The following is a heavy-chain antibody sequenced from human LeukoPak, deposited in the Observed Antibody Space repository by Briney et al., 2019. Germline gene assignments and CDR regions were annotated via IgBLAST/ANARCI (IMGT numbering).Heavy chain of an antibody. D-gene: IGHD1-20*01. Sequence: PSETLSLTCTVSGGPISSSRYYWGWVRQPPGKGLEWIGCICYSGSTYYNPSLKSRVTISVDTSKNQFSLKLSSVTAADTAVYYCARRRITGTTVFDYWDQGTLVTVSS. CDR1: GGPISSSRYY. CDR3: ARRRITGTTVFDY. J-gene: IGHJ4*02. V-gene: IGHV4-39*01. CDR2: ICYSGST.